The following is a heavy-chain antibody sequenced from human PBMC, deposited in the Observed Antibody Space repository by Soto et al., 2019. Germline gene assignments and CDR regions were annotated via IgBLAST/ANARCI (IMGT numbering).Heavy chain of an antibody. J-gene: IGHJ6*03. Sequence: QVQLVQSGAEVKKPGSSVKVSCKASGGTFSSYTISWVRQAPGQGLEWMGRIIPILGIANYAQKFQGRVTITADKSTSTAYMELSSLRSEDTAVYYCARWGYSSSSGDYYYMDVWGKGTTVTVSS. D-gene: IGHD6-6*01. CDR1: GGTFSSYT. V-gene: IGHV1-69*02. CDR2: IIPILGIA. CDR3: ARWGYSSSSGDYYYMDV.